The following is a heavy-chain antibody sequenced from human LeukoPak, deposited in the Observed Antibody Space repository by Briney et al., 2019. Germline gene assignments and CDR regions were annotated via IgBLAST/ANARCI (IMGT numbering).Heavy chain of an antibody. Sequence: GGSLRLSCAASSFTFSIYAMSWVRQAPGKGLEWVSAISGSGGTAYYADSVKGRFTISRDNSKNTLYLQMNSLRAEDTAVYYCAKKGYYDGSGYYMYYFDHWGQGTLVTVSS. D-gene: IGHD3-22*01. J-gene: IGHJ4*02. CDR1: SFTFSIYA. CDR2: ISGSGGTA. V-gene: IGHV3-23*01. CDR3: AKKGYYDGSGYYMYYFDH.